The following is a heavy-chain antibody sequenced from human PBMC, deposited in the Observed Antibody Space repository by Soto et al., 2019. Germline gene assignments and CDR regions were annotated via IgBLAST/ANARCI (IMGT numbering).Heavy chain of an antibody. D-gene: IGHD3-22*01. J-gene: IGHJ5*02. CDR2: IYYSGST. Sequence: SSETLSLTCTVSGGSISSGGYYWSWIRPHPGKGLEWIGYIYYSGSTYYNPSLKSRVTISIDTSKNQFSLNMNSMTAADTAVYYCATEGGVVDANWFGPWGQGTLVTVSS. CDR3: ATEGGVVDANWFGP. V-gene: IGHV4-31*03. CDR1: GGSISSGGYY.